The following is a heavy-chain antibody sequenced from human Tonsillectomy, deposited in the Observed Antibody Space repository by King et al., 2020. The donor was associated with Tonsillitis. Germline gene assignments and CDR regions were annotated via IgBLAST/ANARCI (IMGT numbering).Heavy chain of an antibody. Sequence: VQLVESGGGLVKPGGSLRLSCAASGFTFSDYYMSWIRQAPGKGLEWVSYISSSGSTIYYADSVKGRFTISRDNAKNSMYLQMNSLRAEDTAVYYCATLVRGVIPYYYSYGMDVWGQGTTVTVSS. V-gene: IGHV3-11*01. CDR1: GFTFSDYY. J-gene: IGHJ6*02. D-gene: IGHD3-10*01. CDR2: ISSSGSTI. CDR3: ATLVRGVIPYYYSYGMDV.